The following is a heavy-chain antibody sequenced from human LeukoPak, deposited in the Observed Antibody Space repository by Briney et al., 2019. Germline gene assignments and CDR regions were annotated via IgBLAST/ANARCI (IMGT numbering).Heavy chain of an antibody. J-gene: IGHJ4*02. CDR3: AKGSEGYYYDSSGYRHFDY. V-gene: IGHV3-23*01. Sequence: PGGSLRLSCAASGFTFSSYAMSWVRQAPGKGLEWVSAISGSGGSTYYADSVKGRFTISRDNSKNTLYLQMNSLRAEDTAVYYCAKGSEGYYYDSSGYRHFDYWGQGTLVTVPS. CDR1: GFTFSSYA. D-gene: IGHD3-22*01. CDR2: ISGSGGST.